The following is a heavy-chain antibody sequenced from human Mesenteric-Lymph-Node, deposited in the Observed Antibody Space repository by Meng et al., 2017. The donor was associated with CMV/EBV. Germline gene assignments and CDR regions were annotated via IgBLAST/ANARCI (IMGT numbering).Heavy chain of an antibody. J-gene: IGHJ6*02. Sequence: SETLSLTCTVSGYSISSGYYWGWSRQPPGKGREWIGSIYHSGSTYYNPSLKSRVTISVDTSKNQFSLKLSSVTAADTAVYYCARAGHIVVVIATYGMDVWGQGTTVTVSS. CDR1: GYSISSGYY. D-gene: IGHD2-21*01. CDR2: IYHSGST. V-gene: IGHV4-38-2*02. CDR3: ARAGHIVVVIATYGMDV.